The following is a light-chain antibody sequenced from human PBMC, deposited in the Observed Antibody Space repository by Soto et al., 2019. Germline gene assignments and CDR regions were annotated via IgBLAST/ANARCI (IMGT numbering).Light chain of an antibody. CDR3: HSRA. CDR2: KAS. V-gene: IGKV1-5*03. Sequence: DIRMTQSPSTLSASVGDRVTITCRASQSISSWLAWYQQKPGKAPKLLIYKASSLESGVPSRFSGSGSGTEFTLTISSLQPDDFATYYCHSRAFGQGTKVDIK. J-gene: IGKJ1*01. CDR1: QSISSW.